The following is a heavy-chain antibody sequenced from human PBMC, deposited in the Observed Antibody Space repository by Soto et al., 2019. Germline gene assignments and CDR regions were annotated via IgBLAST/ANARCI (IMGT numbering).Heavy chain of an antibody. Sequence: EVQLVESGGGLVQPGGSLRLSCAASAFTFSSYWMNWVRQAPGKGPVWVSRINSDGSITGYADSVKGRFTISRDNAKNTLYLQMNSLSAEDTAVYYCARRDQIAYYYGMDVWCQGTTVTVSS. CDR1: AFTFSSYW. CDR3: ARRDQIAYYYGMDV. D-gene: IGHD2-21*01. CDR2: INSDGSIT. J-gene: IGHJ6*02. V-gene: IGHV3-74*01.